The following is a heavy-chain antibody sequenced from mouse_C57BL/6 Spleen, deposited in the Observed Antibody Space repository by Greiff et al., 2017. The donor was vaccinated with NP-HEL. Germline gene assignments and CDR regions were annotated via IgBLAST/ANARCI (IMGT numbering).Heavy chain of an antibody. V-gene: IGHV1-52*01. J-gene: IGHJ4*01. Sequence: QVQLKQPGAELVRPGSSVKLSCKASGYTFTSYWMHWVKQRPIQGLEWIGNIDPSDSETNYNQKFKDKATLTVDKSSSTASMQLSNLTSEDSAVYYCARVTYDGYLSYAMDYWGQGTSVTVSS. CDR2: IDPSDSET. CDR3: ARVTYDGYLSYAMDY. CDR1: GYTFTSYW. D-gene: IGHD2-3*01.